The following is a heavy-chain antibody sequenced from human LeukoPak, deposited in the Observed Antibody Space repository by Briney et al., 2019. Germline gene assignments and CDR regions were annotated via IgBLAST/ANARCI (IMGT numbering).Heavy chain of an antibody. V-gene: IGHV4-39*07. D-gene: IGHD2-15*01. CDR1: GGSTRSGRHH. J-gene: IGHJ6*03. Sequence: KTSETLSLTCSVSGGSTRSGRHHWAWVRQPPGKGLEFIGSLDESGRPYYNAPLKSRVTISGDSSGKQFSLNLSSVTAADTAVYYCARDLGGYPFFMDVWGRGTTVIVSS. CDR2: LDESGRP. CDR3: ARDLGGYPFFMDV.